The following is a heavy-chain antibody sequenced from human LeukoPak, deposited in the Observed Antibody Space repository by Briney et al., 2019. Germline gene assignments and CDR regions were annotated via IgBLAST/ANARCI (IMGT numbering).Heavy chain of an antibody. CDR1: GFTFSSIA. CDR3: AKDLGRYRNNFFDY. Sequence: GGSLRLSCAASGFTFSSIAMSWVRQAPDKGLEWVSTISGSGGGTYYADSVKGRFTISRDDSKSTLYLQMNSLRADDTAVYYCAKDLGRYRNNFFDYWGQGNLVTVSS. J-gene: IGHJ4*02. D-gene: IGHD1-26*01. CDR2: ISGSGGGT. V-gene: IGHV3-23*01.